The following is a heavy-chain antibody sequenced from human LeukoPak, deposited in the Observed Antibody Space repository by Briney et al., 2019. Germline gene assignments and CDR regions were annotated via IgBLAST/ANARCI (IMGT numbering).Heavy chain of an antibody. CDR2: INPKTGDT. Sequence: ASVRVSCKASGYIFADYYMHWLRQAPGQGLGWVAWINPKTGDTKYAQKFQGRVTVAWDTSVSTTYMELSRLTYEDTAVYYCAREMDYYHYWGQGTVVTVS. V-gene: IGHV1-2*02. CDR1: GYIFADYY. J-gene: IGHJ4*02. D-gene: IGHD2-8*01. CDR3: AREMDYYHY.